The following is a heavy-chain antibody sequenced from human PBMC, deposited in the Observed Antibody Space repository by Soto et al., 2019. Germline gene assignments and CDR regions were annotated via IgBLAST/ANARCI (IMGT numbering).Heavy chain of an antibody. CDR3: ARKGYSSSSWPHYYYYYGMDV. V-gene: IGHV5-10-1*01. Sequence: PGESLKISCKGSGYSFTSYWISWVRQMPGKGLEWMGRIDPSDSYTNYSPSFQGHVTISADKSISTAYLQWSSLKASDTATYYCARKGYSSSSWPHYYYYYGMDVWGQGTTVTVSS. CDR2: IDPSDSYT. D-gene: IGHD6-6*01. J-gene: IGHJ6*02. CDR1: GYSFTSYW.